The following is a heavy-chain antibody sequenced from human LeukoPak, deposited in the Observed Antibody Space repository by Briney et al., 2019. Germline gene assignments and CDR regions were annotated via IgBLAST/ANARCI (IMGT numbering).Heavy chain of an antibody. CDR1: GGSISSYY. D-gene: IGHD6-19*01. CDR2: IYNSGST. V-gene: IGHV4-59*01. J-gene: IGHJ4*02. CDR3: AKATQWLAFDY. Sequence: PSETLSLTCTVSGGSISSYYLSWIRQPPPKGLELMGNIYNSGSTTYNPSLESRVTISVDTSTNQLSLKVSSVTAAATAVYYCAKATQWLAFDYWGQGTLVTVSS.